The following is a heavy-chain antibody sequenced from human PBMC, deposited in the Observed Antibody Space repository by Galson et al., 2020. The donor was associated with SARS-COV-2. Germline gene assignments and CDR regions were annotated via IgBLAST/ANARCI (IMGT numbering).Heavy chain of an antibody. V-gene: IGHV3-33*06. J-gene: IGHJ6*02. CDR3: AKDAGPSGATYYYYYGMDV. Sequence: GGSLRLSCAASGFTFSSYGMHWVRQAPGKGLEWVAVIWYDGSNKYYADSVKGRFTISRDNSKNTLYLQMNSLRAEDTAVYYCAKDAGPSGATYYYYYGMDVWGQGTTVTVSS. D-gene: IGHD2-15*01. CDR2: IWYDGSNK. CDR1: GFTFSSYG.